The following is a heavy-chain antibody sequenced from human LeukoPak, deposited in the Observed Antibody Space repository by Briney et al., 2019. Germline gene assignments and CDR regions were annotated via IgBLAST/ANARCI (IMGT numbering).Heavy chain of an antibody. CDR2: ISYDGSNK. CDR3: ASLAAGTEDY. CDR1: GFTFSSYS. Sequence: PGGSLRLSCAASGFTFSSYSMHWVRQAPGKGLEWVAVISYDGSNKYYADSVKGRFTICRDNSKNTLYLQMNSLRAEDTAVYYCASLAAGTEDYWGQGTLVTVSS. J-gene: IGHJ4*02. V-gene: IGHV3-30*04. D-gene: IGHD6-13*01.